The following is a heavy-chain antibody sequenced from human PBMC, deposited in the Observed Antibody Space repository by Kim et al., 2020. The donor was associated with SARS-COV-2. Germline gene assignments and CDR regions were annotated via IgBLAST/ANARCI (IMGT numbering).Heavy chain of an antibody. CDR2: ISYDGSNK. V-gene: IGHV3-30*18. J-gene: IGHJ4*02. D-gene: IGHD5-12*01. CDR1: GFTFSSYG. CDR3: AKTRSGYSGDFDY. Sequence: GGSLRLSCAASGFTFSSYGMHWVRQAPGKGLEWVAVISYDGSNKYYVDSVKGRFTISRDNTKNTVYLQMNSLRAEDTAVYYCAKTRSGYSGDFDYWGQGTLVTVSS.